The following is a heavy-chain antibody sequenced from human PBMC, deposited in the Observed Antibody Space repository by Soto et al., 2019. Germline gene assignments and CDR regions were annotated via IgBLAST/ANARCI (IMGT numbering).Heavy chain of an antibody. CDR1: VFSVSNNY. CDR2: IYSDGST. Sequence: EVQLAESGGGLIQPGGSLRLSCVASVFSVSNNYMSWVRQAPGKGLEWVSVIYSDGSTYYADSVKGRFTISRDNSRNTVYLQTNSLRAEDTAVYYCARGGGVAVRPHYYYYGMDVWGQGTTVTVSS. V-gene: IGHV3-53*01. CDR3: ARGGGVAVRPHYYYYGMDV. J-gene: IGHJ6*02. D-gene: IGHD6-6*01.